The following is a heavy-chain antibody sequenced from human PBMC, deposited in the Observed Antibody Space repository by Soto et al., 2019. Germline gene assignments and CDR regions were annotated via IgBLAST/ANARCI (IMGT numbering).Heavy chain of an antibody. D-gene: IGHD6-6*01. CDR3: ARDRSNSPDYFDY. J-gene: IGHJ4*02. CDR1: GVSINSDAYY. Sequence: SATLSLTCTFSGVSINSDAYYWSWLRQPPGKGLEWIGHIYYSGRTYYAPSLESRLTISLDMSKNQFSLRLSSVNASDTAVYYCARDRSNSPDYFDYWGQGTLVTVSS. CDR2: IYYSGRT. V-gene: IGHV4-30-4*01.